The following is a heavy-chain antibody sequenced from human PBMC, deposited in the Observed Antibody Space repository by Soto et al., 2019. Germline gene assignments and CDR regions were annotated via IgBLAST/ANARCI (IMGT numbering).Heavy chain of an antibody. J-gene: IGHJ4*02. Sequence: SETLSLTCTVSGGSISSSSYYWGWIRQPPGKGLEWIGSIYYSGSTYYNPSLKSRVTISVDTSKNQFPLKLSSVTAADKAVNYCARLQGDGDPFDYWGQGTLVTVSS. D-gene: IGHD4-17*01. CDR3: ARLQGDGDPFDY. CDR1: GGSISSSSYY. V-gene: IGHV4-39*01. CDR2: IYYSGST.